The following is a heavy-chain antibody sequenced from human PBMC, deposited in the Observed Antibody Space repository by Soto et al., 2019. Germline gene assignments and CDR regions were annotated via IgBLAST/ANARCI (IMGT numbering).Heavy chain of an antibody. CDR3: AAELGGGKFSVV. CDR1: GDTFKNCV. D-gene: IGHD7-27*01. Sequence: QVQVVQSGVEVRRPGSSVKVSCKASGDTFKNCVISWVRQAPGQGLEWMGGIIPLCGTTDFAQRFQGRLTITTDESTTTASMELSRLRSEDTATYYCAAELGGGKFSVVWGQGTTVIVSS. J-gene: IGHJ6*02. V-gene: IGHV1-69*01. CDR2: IIPLCGTT.